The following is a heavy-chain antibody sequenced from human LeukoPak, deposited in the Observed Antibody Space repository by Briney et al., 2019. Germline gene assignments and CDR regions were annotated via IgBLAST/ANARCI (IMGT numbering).Heavy chain of an antibody. CDR3: ARHLSPWEDSCVDY. J-gene: IGHJ4*02. Sequence: ASVKVSCKASGYTFIGYYMHWVRQAPGQGLEWMGWINPNTGGTNYAQKFQGWVTMTRDTSISTAYMELSRLRSDGTAVYYCARHLSPWEDSCVDYWGQGTLVTVPS. V-gene: IGHV1-2*04. CDR1: GYTFIGYY. CDR2: INPNTGGT. D-gene: IGHD1-26*01.